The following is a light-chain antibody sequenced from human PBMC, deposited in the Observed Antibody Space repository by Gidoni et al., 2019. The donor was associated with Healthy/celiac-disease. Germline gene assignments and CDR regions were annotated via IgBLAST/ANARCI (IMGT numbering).Light chain of an antibody. CDR1: QSISSY. CDR3: QQSYSTRWT. V-gene: IGKV1-39*01. CDR2: AAS. J-gene: IGKJ1*01. Sequence: DIQMTQSPSSLSASVGDRVTITCRASQSISSYLNWYQQKPGKAPKLLIYAASSLQSGVPSRFSGSGSWTDFTLTISILQPEDFATYYCQQSYSTRWTFGQGTKVEIK.